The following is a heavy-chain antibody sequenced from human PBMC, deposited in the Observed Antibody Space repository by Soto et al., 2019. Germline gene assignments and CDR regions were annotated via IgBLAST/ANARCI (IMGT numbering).Heavy chain of an antibody. Sequence: ASVKVSCKVSGYTLTELSMHWVRQAPGKGLEWMGWINAGNGNTKYSQKFQGRVTITRDTSASTAYMELSSLRSEDTAVYYCARGTAVAGYYFDYWGQGTLVTVSS. D-gene: IGHD6-19*01. CDR2: INAGNGNT. CDR1: GYTLTELS. J-gene: IGHJ4*02. CDR3: ARGTAVAGYYFDY. V-gene: IGHV1-3*01.